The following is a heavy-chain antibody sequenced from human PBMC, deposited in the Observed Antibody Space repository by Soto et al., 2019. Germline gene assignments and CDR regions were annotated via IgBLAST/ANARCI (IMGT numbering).Heavy chain of an antibody. CDR1: GDSISEFY. J-gene: IGHJ5*02. CDR3: VRDIRTYNRGFDT. Sequence: SETLSLTCIVSGDSISEFYWSWIRQPPGKGLEWIGYVFHSGSTKYNPSLKSRVSMSVDTSKNQFSLKVTSVTAADTAVYYCVRDIRTYNRGFDTWGQGTLVTVSS. D-gene: IGHD1-1*01. CDR2: VFHSGST. V-gene: IGHV4-59*01.